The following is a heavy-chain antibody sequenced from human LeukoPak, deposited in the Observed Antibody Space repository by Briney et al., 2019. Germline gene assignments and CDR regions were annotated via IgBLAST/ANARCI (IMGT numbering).Heavy chain of an antibody. CDR2: ISYDGSNK. J-gene: IGHJ4*02. V-gene: IGHV3-30-3*01. CDR3: ARDWGYYYDSRGFDY. D-gene: IGHD3-22*01. Sequence: GGSLRLSCAPSGFTFSSYAMHWVRQAPGKGLEWVAVISYDGSNKYYADSVKGRFTISRDNSKNTLYLQMNSLRAEDTAVYYCARDWGYYYDSRGFDYWGQGTLVTVSS. CDR1: GFTFSSYA.